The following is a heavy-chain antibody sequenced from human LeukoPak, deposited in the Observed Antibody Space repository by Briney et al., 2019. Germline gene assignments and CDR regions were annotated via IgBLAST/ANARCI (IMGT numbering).Heavy chain of an antibody. D-gene: IGHD3-22*01. CDR2: IWYDGSNK. Sequence: GRSLRLSCAASGFTFSSYGMHWVRQAPGKGLEWVAVIWYDGSNKYYADSVKGRFTISRDNSKNTLYLQMNSLRAEDTAVYYCAKAGYYDSRRPIDYWGQGTLVTVSS. CDR3: AKAGYYDSRRPIDY. V-gene: IGHV3-33*06. CDR1: GFTFSSYG. J-gene: IGHJ4*02.